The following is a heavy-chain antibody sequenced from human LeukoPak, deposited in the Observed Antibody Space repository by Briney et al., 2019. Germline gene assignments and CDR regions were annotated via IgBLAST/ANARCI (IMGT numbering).Heavy chain of an antibody. J-gene: IGHJ4*02. D-gene: IGHD6-6*01. CDR3: AKDRGQLAPGDVLGY. Sequence: GGSLRLSCAASGFTFSSYGMHWVRQAPGKGLEWVAFIRYDGSKKYYADSVKGRFTISRDNSKNSLYPQMNSLRAGDTAVYYCAKDRGQLAPGDVLGYWGQGTLVTVSS. V-gene: IGHV3-30*02. CDR2: IRYDGSKK. CDR1: GFTFSSYG.